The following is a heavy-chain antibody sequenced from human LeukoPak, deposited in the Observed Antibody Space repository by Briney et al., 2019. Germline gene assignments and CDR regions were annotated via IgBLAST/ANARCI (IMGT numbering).Heavy chain of an antibody. J-gene: IGHJ4*02. CDR2: ISRSSSYI. CDR3: ARGSTVVRGVSPAGDY. Sequence: GGSLRLSCAASGFTFSSYTMNWVRQAPGKGLEWVSSISRSSSYIYYADSMKGRFTISRDNAKNSLDLQMHSLRAEDTAVYCCARGSTVVRGVSPAGDYWGQGTLVTVSS. CDR1: GFTFSSYT. V-gene: IGHV3-21*01. D-gene: IGHD3-10*01.